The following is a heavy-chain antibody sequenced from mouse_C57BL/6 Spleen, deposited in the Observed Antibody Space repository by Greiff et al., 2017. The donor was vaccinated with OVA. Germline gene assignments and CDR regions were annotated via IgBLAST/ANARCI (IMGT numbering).Heavy chain of an antibody. V-gene: IGHV5-15*01. CDR3: ARLPPSWYFDV. J-gene: IGHJ1*03. Sequence: DVHLVESGGGLVQPGGSLKLSCAASGFTFSDYGMAWVRQAPRQGPEWVAFISNLAYSIYYADTVTGRFTISRENAKNTLYLEMSSLRSEDTAMYYCARLPPSWYFDVWGTGTTVTVSS. CDR1: GFTFSDYG. CDR2: ISNLAYSI.